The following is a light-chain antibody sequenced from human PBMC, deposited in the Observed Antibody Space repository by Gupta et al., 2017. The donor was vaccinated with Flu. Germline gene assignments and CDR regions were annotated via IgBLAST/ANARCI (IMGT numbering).Light chain of an antibody. V-gene: IGLV2-8*01. CDR2: EVN. J-gene: IGLJ2*01. CDR1: CSGVGGNNY. Sequence: SAPSQLTSASGSPGQSVTISCTGTCSGVGGNNYVAWYQLHPGKAPKRLIYEVNSRPSGVPVRFSGSKSGNTATVSVSGLQAEDEADYFCSSYAGSNSRVVFGGGTKLTVL. CDR3: SSYAGSNSRVV.